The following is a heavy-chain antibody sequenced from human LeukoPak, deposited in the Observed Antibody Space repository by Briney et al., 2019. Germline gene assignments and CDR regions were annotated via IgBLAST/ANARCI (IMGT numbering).Heavy chain of an antibody. CDR2: IYYSGST. CDR3: ARHSPTPYFEDSRGSYDY. D-gene: IGHD3-22*01. V-gene: IGHV4-59*08. Sequence: ASETLSLTCTVSGGSISSYYWSWIRQPPGKGLEWIGYIYYSGSTNYNPSLKSRVTISVDTSKNQFSLKLSSVTAADTAVYFCARHSPTPYFEDSRGSYDYWGQGTLVTVSS. CDR1: GGSISSYY. J-gene: IGHJ4*02.